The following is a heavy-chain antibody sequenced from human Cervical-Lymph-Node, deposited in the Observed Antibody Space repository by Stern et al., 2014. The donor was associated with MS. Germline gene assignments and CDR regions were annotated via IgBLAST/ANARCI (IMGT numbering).Heavy chain of an antibody. V-gene: IGHV1-46*04. D-gene: IGHD4-17*01. CDR1: GYTFTSYY. J-gene: IGHJ4*02. Sequence: VQLVQSGAEVKKPGASVKVSCKASGYTFTSYYMHWVRQAPGQGLEWMGMISPSDGSTTYTQKLQDRVIMTRDTSTTAVYMELSGLTSEDTAVYYCARSTVKCFDHWGQGTLVTVSS. CDR2: ISPSDGST. CDR3: ARSTVKCFDH.